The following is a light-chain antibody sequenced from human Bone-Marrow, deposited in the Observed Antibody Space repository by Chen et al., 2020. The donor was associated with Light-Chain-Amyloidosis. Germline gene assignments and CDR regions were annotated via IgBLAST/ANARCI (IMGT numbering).Light chain of an antibody. CDR1: ALPKRY. J-gene: IGLJ3*02. CDR2: EDS. V-gene: IGLV3-10*01. Sequence: SYELTQPPSVSVSPGQTARITCSGDALPKRYAYWYQQKSGQAPVLVIYEDSKRPSGIPERFSGSRSETMATLTISGAQVEDVADYYCFSSDSSNRHRVFGGGTKLTVL. CDR3: FSSDSSNRHRV.